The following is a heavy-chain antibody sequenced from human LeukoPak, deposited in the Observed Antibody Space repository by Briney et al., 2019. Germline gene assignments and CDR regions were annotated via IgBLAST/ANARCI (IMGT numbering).Heavy chain of an antibody. J-gene: IGHJ3*02. CDR2: IYYSGST. V-gene: IGHV4-39*01. D-gene: IGHD6-19*01. Sequence: PSETLSLTCTVSGGSISSSSYYWGWIRQPPGKGLEWIGSIYYSGSTYYNPSLKSRVTISVDTSKNLFSLKLSSVTAADTAVYYCARRPQAVAGAFDIWGQGTMVTVS. CDR3: ARRPQAVAGAFDI. CDR1: GGSISSSSYY.